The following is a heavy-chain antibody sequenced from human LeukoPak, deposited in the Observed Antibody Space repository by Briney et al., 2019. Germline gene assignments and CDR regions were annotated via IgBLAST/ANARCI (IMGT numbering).Heavy chain of an antibody. CDR1: GGSISSDY. Sequence: SETLSLTCTVSGGSISSDYWSWIRQPPGKGLEWIGYIHYSGSTKSNPSLKSRVTISVDTSKNQFSLKLSSVTAADTAVYYCARGLSYNFWSSYFFDYWGQGILVTVFS. CDR3: ARGLSYNFWSSYFFDY. V-gene: IGHV4-59*01. J-gene: IGHJ4*02. CDR2: IHYSGST. D-gene: IGHD3-3*01.